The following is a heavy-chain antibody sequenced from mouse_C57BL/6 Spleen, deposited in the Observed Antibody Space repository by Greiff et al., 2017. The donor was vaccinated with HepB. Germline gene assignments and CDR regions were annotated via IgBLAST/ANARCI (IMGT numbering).Heavy chain of an antibody. V-gene: IGHV1-55*01. CDR1: GYTFTSYW. Sequence: QVQLQQPGAELVQPGASVKMSCKASGYTFTSYWITWVKQRPGQGLEWIGDIYPGSGSTNYNEKFKSKATLTVDTSSITAYMQLSSLTSEDSAVYYCARCCDYDGDYFDDWGQGTTLTVS. J-gene: IGHJ2*01. D-gene: IGHD2-4*01. CDR2: IYPGSGST. CDR3: ARCCDYDGDYFDD.